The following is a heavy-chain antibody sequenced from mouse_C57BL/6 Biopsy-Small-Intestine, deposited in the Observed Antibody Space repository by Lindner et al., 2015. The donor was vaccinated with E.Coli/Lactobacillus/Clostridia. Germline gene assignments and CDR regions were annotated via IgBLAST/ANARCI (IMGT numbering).Heavy chain of an antibody. CDR2: IYPGSGST. J-gene: IGHJ3*01. CDR1: GYTFTSYW. D-gene: IGHD2-4*01. CDR3: AIYDYDDGLAY. V-gene: IGHV1-55*01. Sequence: VQLQESGAELVKPGASVKMSCRASGYTFTSYWMTWVKQRPGQGLEWIGDIYPGSGSTNYNEKFKTKATLTADTSSSTAYMQLSSLTSEDSAVYYCAIYDYDDGLAYWGQGTLVTVSA.